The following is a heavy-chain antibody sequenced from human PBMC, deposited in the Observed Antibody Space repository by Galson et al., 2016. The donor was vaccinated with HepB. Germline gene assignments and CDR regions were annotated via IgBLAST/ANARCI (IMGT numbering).Heavy chain of an antibody. CDR3: AKDRWGAGAGMGVVDY. D-gene: IGHD6-19*01. V-gene: IGHV3-23*01. CDR2: XXGSXXXT. J-gene: IGHJ4*02. CDR1: GITFSXXX. Sequence: SLRLSCAGSGITFSXXXMSXXXQAXXXGLXXVSAXXGSXXXTXXAGSXXGRFTISRDNSKNTLYLQMNSLRAEDTAIFYCAKDRWGAGAGMGVVDYWGQGTLVTVSS.